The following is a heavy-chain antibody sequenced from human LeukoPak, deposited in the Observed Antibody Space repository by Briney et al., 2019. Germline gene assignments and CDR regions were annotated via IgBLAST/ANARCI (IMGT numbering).Heavy chain of an antibody. J-gene: IGHJ4*02. V-gene: IGHV3-15*01. Sequence: GGSLRLSCVASGVTFSFHWMSWVRQAPGKGLEWVGRIKRKRDGETTDYASPVKGRFTISRDDSKNTLYLQMNSLKIEDTAVYYCTGSKWITNDYWGQGTLVTVSS. CDR3: TGSKWITNDY. CDR2: IKRKRDGETT. D-gene: IGHD5-12*01. CDR1: GVTFSFHW.